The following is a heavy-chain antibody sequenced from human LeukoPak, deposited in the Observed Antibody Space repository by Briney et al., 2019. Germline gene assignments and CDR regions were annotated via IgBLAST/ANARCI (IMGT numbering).Heavy chain of an antibody. J-gene: IGHJ4*02. D-gene: IGHD1-26*01. CDR2: IYYSGST. V-gene: IGHV4-39*01. CDR3: ARQRSVGARDLFDY. Sequence: SETLSLTCTVSGGSISSSSYYWGWIRQPPGKGLEWIGSIYYSGSTYYNPSLKSRITISVDTSKNQFSLKLSSVTAADTAVYYCARQRSVGARDLFDYWGQGTLVTVSS. CDR1: GGSISSSSYY.